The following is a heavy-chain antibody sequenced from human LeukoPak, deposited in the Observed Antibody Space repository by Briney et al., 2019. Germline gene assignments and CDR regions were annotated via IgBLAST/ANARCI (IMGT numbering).Heavy chain of an antibody. J-gene: IGHJ3*02. Sequence: SETLSLTCTVSGGSISSGGYYWSWIRQPPGKGLEWIGYIYHSESTYYNPSLKSRVTISVDRSKNQFSLKLSSVTAADTAVYYCARYDSSSSGAFDIWGQGTMVTVSS. CDR2: IYHSEST. D-gene: IGHD6-6*01. CDR1: GGSISSGGYY. V-gene: IGHV4-30-2*01. CDR3: ARYDSSSSGAFDI.